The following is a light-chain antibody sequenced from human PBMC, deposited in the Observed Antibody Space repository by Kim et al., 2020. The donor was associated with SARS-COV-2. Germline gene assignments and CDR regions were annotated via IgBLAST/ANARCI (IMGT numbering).Light chain of an antibody. CDR3: QQYGDLPLT. J-gene: IGKJ4*01. CDR2: GAS. CDR1: QSVTSSF. V-gene: IGKV3-20*01. Sequence: SPGHRATLSCRASQSVTSSFLAWYQQKPGQAPRLLIYGASSRATGIADRFSGRGSGTDFTLTISRLQPEDFAVYYCQQYGDLPLTFGGGTKVEIK.